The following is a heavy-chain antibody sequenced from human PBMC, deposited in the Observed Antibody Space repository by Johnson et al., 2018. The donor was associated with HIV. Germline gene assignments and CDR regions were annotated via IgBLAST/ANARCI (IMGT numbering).Heavy chain of an antibody. Sequence: QVQLVESCFFFFPPCRSLLLSFAGSGFTFRRSALHWVRQAPGKGLEWVAVISYDGSNKYYADSVKGRFTISRAPSPPTLYLQMNSLSAEDTAVYYCARSLPDPRPELGLRAVYAFDIWGQGTMVTVYS. D-gene: IGHD5-12*01. V-gene: IGHV3-30*04. CDR3: ARSLPDPRPELGLRAVYAFDI. J-gene: IGHJ3*02. CDR2: ISYDGSNK. CDR1: GFTFRRSA.